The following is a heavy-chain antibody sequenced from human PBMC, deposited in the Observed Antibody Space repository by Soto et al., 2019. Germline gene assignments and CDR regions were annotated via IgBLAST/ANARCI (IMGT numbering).Heavy chain of an antibody. CDR1: GGSIASSPYY. CDR2: IYYSGVT. D-gene: IGHD6-19*01. J-gene: IGHJ4*02. Sequence: SETLSLTCTVSGGSIASSPYYWGWIRQSPGKGLEWIESIYYSGVTHYNPSLKSRVTVSVDTSKNQFSLKLSSVTAADTAVFYCARRSIGWFYFDSWGQGTLVTVSS. CDR3: ARRSIGWFYFDS. V-gene: IGHV4-39*01.